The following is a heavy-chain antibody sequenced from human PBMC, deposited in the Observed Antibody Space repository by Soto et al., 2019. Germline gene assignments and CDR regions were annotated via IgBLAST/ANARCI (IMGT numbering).Heavy chain of an antibody. J-gene: IGHJ4*02. CDR3: AKVLTGYYYYFEY. V-gene: IGHV3-23*01. CDR2: VGGSGEYT. D-gene: IGHD3-9*01. CDR1: GFTFSSYA. Sequence: GGSLRLSCAASGFTFSSYAMIWVRQAPGKGLEWGSGVGGSGEYTYYADSVKGRFTISRDNSKDTVYLQISSLRAEDTAVYYCAKVLTGYYYYFEYWGQGTLVTVSS.